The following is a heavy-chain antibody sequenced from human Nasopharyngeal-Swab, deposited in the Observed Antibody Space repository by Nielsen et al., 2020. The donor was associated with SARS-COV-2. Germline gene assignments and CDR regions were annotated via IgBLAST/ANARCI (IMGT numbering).Heavy chain of an antibody. CDR2: IKQDGSEK. CDR3: ARDHLGYYDSSGYYKGY. Sequence: GESLKISCAASGFTFSSYWMSWVRQAPGKGLEWVANIKQDGSEKYYVDSVKGRFTISRDNAKNSLYLQMNSLRAEDTAVYYCARDHLGYYDSSGYYKGYWGQGTLVTVSS. V-gene: IGHV3-7*01. CDR1: GFTFSSYW. D-gene: IGHD3-22*01. J-gene: IGHJ4*02.